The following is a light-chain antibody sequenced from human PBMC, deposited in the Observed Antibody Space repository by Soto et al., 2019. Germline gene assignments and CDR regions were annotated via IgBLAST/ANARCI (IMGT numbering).Light chain of an antibody. Sequence: DIQMTQSPSSLSASVGDRVTITCQASQDISNDLNWYQQKPGKAPKLLIYDASNLETGVPSRFSGSGSGTDVTFTISSLQPEDIATDYCQQYDNLPPLTFGGGTKVEIK. CDR2: DAS. CDR1: QDISND. V-gene: IGKV1-33*01. J-gene: IGKJ4*01. CDR3: QQYDNLPPLT.